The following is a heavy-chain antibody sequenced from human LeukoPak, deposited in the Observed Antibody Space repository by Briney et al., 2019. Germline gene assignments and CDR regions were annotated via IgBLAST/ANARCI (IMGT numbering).Heavy chain of an antibody. D-gene: IGHD6-19*01. CDR1: GGSFSGYY. CDR3: ARHRGSFPEPGFDY. V-gene: IGHV4-34*01. CDR2: INHSGST. Sequence: PSETLSLTCAVYGGSFSGYYWSWIRQPPGKGLEWIGEINHSGSTNYNPSLKSRVTISVDTSKNQFSLKLSSVTAADTAVYYCARHRGSFPEPGFDYWGQGTLVTVSS. J-gene: IGHJ4*02.